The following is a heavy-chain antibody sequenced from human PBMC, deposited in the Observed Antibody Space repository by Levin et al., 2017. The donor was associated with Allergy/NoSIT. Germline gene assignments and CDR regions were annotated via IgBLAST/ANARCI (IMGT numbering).Heavy chain of an antibody. Sequence: KASETLSLTCAVYGGSFSGYYWSWIRQPPGKGLEWIGEINHSGSTNYNPSPKSRVTISVDTSRNQFSLKLSSVTAADTAVYYCARGYYYGSGSYSVWGKGTTVTVSS. CDR3: ARGYYYGSGSYSV. D-gene: IGHD3-10*01. J-gene: IGHJ6*04. CDR2: INHSGST. V-gene: IGHV4-34*01. CDR1: GGSFSGYY.